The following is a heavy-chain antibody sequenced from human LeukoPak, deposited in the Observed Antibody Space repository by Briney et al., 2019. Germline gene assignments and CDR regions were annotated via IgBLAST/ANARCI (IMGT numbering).Heavy chain of an antibody. V-gene: IGHV1-2*02. CDR2: INPNSGGT. D-gene: IGHD3-10*01. CDR1: GYTFTGYY. Sequence: ASVKVSCKASGYTFTGYYMHWVRQAPGQGLEWMGWINPNSGGTNYAQKFQGRVTMTRDTSISTAYMELSRLRSEDTAVYYCARASMVRGVITYNWFDPWGQGTLVTVSS. J-gene: IGHJ5*02. CDR3: ARASMVRGVITYNWFDP.